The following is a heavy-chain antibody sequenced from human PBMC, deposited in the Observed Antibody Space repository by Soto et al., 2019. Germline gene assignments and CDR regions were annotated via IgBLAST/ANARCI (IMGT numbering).Heavy chain of an antibody. J-gene: IGHJ6*02. D-gene: IGHD1-20*01. V-gene: IGHV3-48*02. CDR3: VREVITETPRVGFYYGMDV. CDR1: GFTFSDYN. Sequence: GGSLRLSCSASGFTFSDYNMNWVRQAPGKGLEWVSYVRSTSTSIHYAGSVRGRFTISRDSAKSSLYLQMNSLRDEDTAVYYCVREVITETPRVGFYYGMDVWGQGTTVTVSS. CDR2: VRSTSTSI.